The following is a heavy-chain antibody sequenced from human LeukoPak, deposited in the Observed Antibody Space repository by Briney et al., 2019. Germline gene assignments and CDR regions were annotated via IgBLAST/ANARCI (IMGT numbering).Heavy chain of an antibody. D-gene: IGHD3-22*01. V-gene: IGHV4-34*01. J-gene: IGHJ4*02. CDR2: INHSGST. CDR3: ARTYGSSGYFDY. Sequence: SETLSLTCAVYGGSFSGYYWSWIRQPPGKGLEWIGEINHSGSTNYNPSLKSRVTISVDTSKNQFSLKLSSVTAADTAVYYCARTYGSSGYFDYWGQGTLVTVSS. CDR1: GGSFSGYY.